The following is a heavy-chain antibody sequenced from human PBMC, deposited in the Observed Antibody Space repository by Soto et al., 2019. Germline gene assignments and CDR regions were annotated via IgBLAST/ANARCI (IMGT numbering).Heavy chain of an antibody. V-gene: IGHV1-18*01. CDR1: GYTFSSYG. J-gene: IGHJ4*02. Sequence: ASVKVSCKGSGYTFSSYGISWVRQAPGQGLEWKGWISAYNGKTNYAKNNQGKITMTTKTTKNKANKELKSLRSDDTAVYYCARGSNVWPDYWGQGTLVTVSS. CDR2: ISAYNGKT. CDR3: ARGSNVWPDY.